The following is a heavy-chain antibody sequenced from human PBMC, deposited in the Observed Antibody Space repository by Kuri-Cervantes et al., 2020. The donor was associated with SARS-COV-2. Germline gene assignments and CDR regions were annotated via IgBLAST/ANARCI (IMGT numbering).Heavy chain of an antibody. J-gene: IGHJ4*02. CDR1: GGSIISSGDY. Sequence: ESLKISCGVSGGSIISSGDYWGWIRQPPGKGLEWVGSIYYTGSTSYNPSLKSRITMSVDTSKDQFSLKFTSVTAADTAVYYCARTQSGTLFGVVATFDSWGQGILVTVSS. CDR3: ARTQSGTLFGVVATFDS. V-gene: IGHV4-39*07. CDR2: IYYTGST. D-gene: IGHD3-3*01.